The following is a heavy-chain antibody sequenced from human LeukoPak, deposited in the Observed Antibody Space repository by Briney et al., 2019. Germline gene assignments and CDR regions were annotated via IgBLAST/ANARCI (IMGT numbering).Heavy chain of an antibody. D-gene: IGHD3-10*01. J-gene: IGHJ4*02. CDR2: INHSGST. CDR1: GGSFSGYY. V-gene: IGHV4-34*01. CDR3: ARNTKYYYGSGSYYPKTHYYFDY. Sequence: PSETLSLTCAVYGGSFSGYYWSWIRQPPGKGLEWIGEINHSGSTNYNPSLKSRVTISVDTSKNQFSLKLSSVTAADTAVYYCARNTKYYYGSGSYYPKTHYYFDYWGQGTLVTVSS.